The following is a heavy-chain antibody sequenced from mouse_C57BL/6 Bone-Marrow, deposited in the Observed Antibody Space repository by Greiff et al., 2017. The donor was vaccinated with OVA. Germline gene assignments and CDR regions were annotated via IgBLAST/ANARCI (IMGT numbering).Heavy chain of an antibody. Sequence: VQLQQSGPVLVKPGASVKMSCKASGYTFTDYYMNWVKQSHGKSLEWIGVINPYNGGTSYNQKFKGKATLTVDKSSSTAYMELNSLTSEDSAVYYCARDYYGSSYVYFDVWGTGTTVTVSS. CDR1: GYTFTDYY. V-gene: IGHV1-19*01. CDR2: INPYNGGT. J-gene: IGHJ1*03. D-gene: IGHD1-1*01. CDR3: ARDYYGSSYVYFDV.